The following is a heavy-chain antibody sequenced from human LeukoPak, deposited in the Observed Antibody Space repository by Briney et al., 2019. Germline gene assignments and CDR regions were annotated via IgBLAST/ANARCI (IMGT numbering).Heavy chain of an antibody. CDR2: INPSGGST. D-gene: IGHD2-2*01. V-gene: IGHV1-46*01. Sequence: ASVKVSCKASGYTFTSYYMHWVRQAPGQGLEWMGIINPSGGSTSYAQKFQGRVTMTRDTSTSTVYMELSSLRSDDTAVYYCAKGAHQVLSKGFDYFDYWGQGTLVTVS. CDR1: GYTFTSYY. CDR3: AKGAHQVLSKGFDYFDY. J-gene: IGHJ4*02.